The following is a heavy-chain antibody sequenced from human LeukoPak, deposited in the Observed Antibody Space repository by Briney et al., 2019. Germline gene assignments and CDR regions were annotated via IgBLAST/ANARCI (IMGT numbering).Heavy chain of an antibody. J-gene: IGHJ5*02. CDR3: ARENYCTNGVCRAFDP. V-gene: IGHV4-39*07. CDR2: IYYTGSS. CDR1: GGSISSSDYY. D-gene: IGHD2-8*01. Sequence: SETLSLTCTVSGGSISSSDYYWGWIRQPPGKGLEWIGNIYYTGSSSYNSSLKSRVTISVDTSKNQFSLQLSSVTAADTAVYYCARENYCTNGVCRAFDPWGQGTLVTVSS.